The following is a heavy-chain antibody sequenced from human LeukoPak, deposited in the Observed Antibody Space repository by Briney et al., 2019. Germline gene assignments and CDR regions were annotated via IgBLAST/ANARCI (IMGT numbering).Heavy chain of an antibody. J-gene: IGHJ3*01. CDR2: INPKSGAT. D-gene: IGHD2-8*02. Sequence: ASVKVSCKASGYTFDENHIHWVRQAPGQGPEWMGWINPKSGATDSARQFQGRLTITRDTSIGTASMDLSGLRLDDTGIYYCARAGDESTGHYDSLHFWGQGTMVTVSS. V-gene: IGHV1-2*02. CDR3: ARAGDESTGHYDSLHF. CDR1: GYTFDENH.